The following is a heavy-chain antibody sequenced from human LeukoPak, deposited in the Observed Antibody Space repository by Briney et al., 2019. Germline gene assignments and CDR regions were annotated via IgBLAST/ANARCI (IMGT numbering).Heavy chain of an antibody. Sequence: PGGSLRLSCTASGFTVSSNYMAWVRQAPGKGLGWVSVIYAGGTTYYADSVKGRFTISRDNSENTLILQMTSLRAEDTAVYYCARGGDGYNSLPFDHWGQGTLVTVSS. CDR1: GFTVSSNY. V-gene: IGHV3-66*01. CDR3: ARGGDGYNSLPFDH. D-gene: IGHD5-12*01. J-gene: IGHJ4*02. CDR2: IYAGGTT.